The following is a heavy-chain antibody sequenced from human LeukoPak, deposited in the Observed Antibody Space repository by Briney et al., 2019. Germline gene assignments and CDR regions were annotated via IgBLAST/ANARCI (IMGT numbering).Heavy chain of an antibody. Sequence: GGSLRLSCAASGFTFSSYGMHWVRQAPGKGLEWVAFIRYDGSNKYYADSVKGRFTISRDNSKNTLYLQMDSLRAEDTAVYYCAKWVGATTIYYYYYMDVWGKGTTVTVSS. D-gene: IGHD1-26*01. CDR1: GFTFSSYG. V-gene: IGHV3-30*02. J-gene: IGHJ6*03. CDR2: IRYDGSNK. CDR3: AKWVGATTIYYYYYMDV.